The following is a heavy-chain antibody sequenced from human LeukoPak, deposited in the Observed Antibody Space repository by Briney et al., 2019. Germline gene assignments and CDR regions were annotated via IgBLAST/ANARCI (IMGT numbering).Heavy chain of an antibody. CDR3: VRDLDSYDFWSGYWPDALDT. D-gene: IGHD3-3*01. V-gene: IGHV3-33*01. Sequence: GGSLRLSCAASGFTFSNYGMHWVRQAPGKGLEWVAVIWHDGSNEYYVDSVRGRFIISRDNSRNTQYLQMNSLRAEDTAVYYCVRDLDSYDFWSGYWPDALDTWGQGTMVSVSS. J-gene: IGHJ3*02. CDR1: GFTFSNYG. CDR2: IWHDGSNE.